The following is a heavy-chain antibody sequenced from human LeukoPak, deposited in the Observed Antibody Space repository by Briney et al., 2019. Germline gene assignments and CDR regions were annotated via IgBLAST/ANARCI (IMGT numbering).Heavy chain of an antibody. Sequence: GGSLRLSCAASGFTFSSYSMSWVRQAPGKGLEWVSSISSSSSYIYYADSVKGRFTISRDNSKNTLYLQMNSLRAEDTAVYYCAFYGSGSYLGYWGQGTLVTVSS. V-gene: IGHV3-21*04. CDR3: AFYGSGSYLGY. J-gene: IGHJ4*02. D-gene: IGHD3-10*01. CDR2: ISSSSSYI. CDR1: GFTFSSYS.